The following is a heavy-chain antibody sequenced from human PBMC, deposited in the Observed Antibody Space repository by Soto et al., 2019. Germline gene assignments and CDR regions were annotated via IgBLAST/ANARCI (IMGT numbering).Heavy chain of an antibody. Sequence: KPSETLSLTCTVSGGSISSGDYYWSWVRQPPGKGLEWIGNIYYSGSTHYNPSLKSRVTISVDTSKNQLSLQLSSVTAADTAVYYCARDPEYCSSSSCWYYFDYWGQGTLVTVSS. CDR2: IYYSGST. D-gene: IGHD2-2*01. V-gene: IGHV4-30-4*01. CDR3: ARDPEYCSSSSCWYYFDY. CDR1: GGSISSGDYY. J-gene: IGHJ4*02.